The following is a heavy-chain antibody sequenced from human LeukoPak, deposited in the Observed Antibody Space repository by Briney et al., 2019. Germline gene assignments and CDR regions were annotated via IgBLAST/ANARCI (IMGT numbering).Heavy chain of an antibody. CDR3: AKNYDSSGYYTPADY. J-gene: IGHJ4*02. D-gene: IGHD3-22*01. CDR1: GFTFSSSD. Sequence: PGGSLRLSCAASGFTFSSSDMHWVRQAPGKGLEWVAFIRYDGNNKYYADSVKGRLTITRDNSKNTLYLQMNSLRAEDTAVYYCAKNYDSSGYYTPADYWGQGTLVTVSS. V-gene: IGHV3-30*02. CDR2: IRYDGNNK.